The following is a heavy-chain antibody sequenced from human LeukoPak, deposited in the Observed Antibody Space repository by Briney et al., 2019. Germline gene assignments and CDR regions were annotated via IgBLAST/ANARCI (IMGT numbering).Heavy chain of an antibody. D-gene: IGHD4-17*01. CDR2: ISASANST. V-gene: IGHV3-23*01. CDR3: TRGSYGDYEY. Sequence: GGSLTLSCAASGFTFDIYAMTWVRQAPGKGPDWVSGISASANSTYYADSVKGRFIISRDNSKNTLYLQMNSLRAEDTAVYYCTRGSYGDYEYWGQGTLVTVSS. J-gene: IGHJ4*02. CDR1: GFTFDIYA.